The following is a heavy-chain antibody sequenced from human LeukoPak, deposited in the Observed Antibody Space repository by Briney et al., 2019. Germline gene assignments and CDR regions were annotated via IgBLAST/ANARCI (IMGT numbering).Heavy chain of an antibody. Sequence: SVKVSCMPCGYTFTHYYMHGVGPAAGQEVDGMGWINPYSCGTHYAPQLQDRVTMTRDTSNNTAYLELNRLRPGDTAVCYRARGGWAPLDILTGTTSPGNAFDIWDQGKRVPVSS. J-gene: IGHJ3*02. V-gene: IGHV1-2*02. CDR1: GYTFTHYY. D-gene: IGHD3-9*01. CDR2: INPYSCGT. CDR3: ARGGWAPLDILTGTTSPGNAFDI.